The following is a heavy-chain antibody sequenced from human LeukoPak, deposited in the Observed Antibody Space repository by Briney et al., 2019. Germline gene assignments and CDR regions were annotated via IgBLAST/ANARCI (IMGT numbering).Heavy chain of an antibody. V-gene: IGHV1-46*01. CDR2: INPGGDST. D-gene: IGHD3-9*01. J-gene: IGHJ5*02. Sequence: ASVKVSCKASGYTFTSYYMHWVRQAPGQGLEWMGIINPGGDSTNFAQNFQGRVTLTRDTSTSTVYMELRSLRSDDTAVYYCTKTRGTYYDILTGYQNWFDPWGQGTLVTVSS. CDR3: TKTRGTYYDILTGYQNWFDP. CDR1: GYTFTSYY.